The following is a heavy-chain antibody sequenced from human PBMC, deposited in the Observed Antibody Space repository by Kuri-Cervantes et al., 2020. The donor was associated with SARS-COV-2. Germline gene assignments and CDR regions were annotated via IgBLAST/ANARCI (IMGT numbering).Heavy chain of an antibody. V-gene: IGHV4-59*05. Sequence: ESLKISCTVSGGSISSYYWSWIRQPPGKGLEWIGSIYYSGSTYYNPSLKSRVTISVDTSKNQFSLKLSSVTAADTAVYYCARPYWDAFDIWGQGTMVTVSS. D-gene: IGHD2-8*02. CDR3: ARPYWDAFDI. J-gene: IGHJ3*02. CDR1: GGSISSYY. CDR2: IYYSGST.